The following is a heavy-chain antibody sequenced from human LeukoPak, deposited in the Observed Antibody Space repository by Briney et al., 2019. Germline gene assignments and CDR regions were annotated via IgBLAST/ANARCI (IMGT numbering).Heavy chain of an antibody. CDR2: ISSSSSYI. Sequence: GGSLRLSCAASGFTFSSYSMNWVRQAPGKGLEWVSSISSSSSYIYYADSVKGRFTISRDNAKNSLYLQMNSLRAEDTAVYYCARDFTMIGAFDIWGQGTMVTVSS. CDR1: GFTFSSYS. J-gene: IGHJ3*02. D-gene: IGHD3-22*01. CDR3: ARDFTMIGAFDI. V-gene: IGHV3-21*01.